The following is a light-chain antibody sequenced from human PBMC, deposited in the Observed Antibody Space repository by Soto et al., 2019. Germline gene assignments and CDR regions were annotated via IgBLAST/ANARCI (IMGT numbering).Light chain of an antibody. Sequence: QSALTQPRSVSGSPGQSVTISCTGTSSDVGGYNYVSWYQQHPGKAPKLMIYDVSKRPSGVPDRFSGSKSGNTASLTISGLQAEDEADYYCCSYAATTEVFGPGLKVAV. CDR3: CSYAATTEV. J-gene: IGLJ1*01. CDR1: SSDVGGYNY. CDR2: DVS. V-gene: IGLV2-11*01.